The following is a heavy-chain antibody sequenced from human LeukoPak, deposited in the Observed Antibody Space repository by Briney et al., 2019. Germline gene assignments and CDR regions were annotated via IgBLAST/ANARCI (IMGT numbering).Heavy chain of an antibody. CDR2: IYHSGTT. V-gene: IGHV4-30-2*06. D-gene: IGHD5-24*01. CDR1: GGPIRSAGYY. Sequence: PSETLSLTCNVSGGPIRSAGYYWSWIRQSPGRGLEWIGYIYHSGTTFYSPSLKSRVTISIDMSKSQFSLTLSAVAAADTAVYYCARNWGYNYGYGSFDSWGQGILVTVSS. J-gene: IGHJ4*02. CDR3: ARNWGYNYGYGSFDS.